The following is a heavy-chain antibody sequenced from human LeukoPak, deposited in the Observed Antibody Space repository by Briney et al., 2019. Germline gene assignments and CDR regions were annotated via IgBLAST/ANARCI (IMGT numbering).Heavy chain of an antibody. D-gene: IGHD2-15*01. J-gene: IGHJ4*02. Sequence: SVKVSCKASGGTFSSYAISWVRQAPGQGLEWMGGIIPIFGTANYAQKFQGRVTITADESTSTAYMELSSLRSEDTAVYYCVTDPVGYCSSDSCYSVDYWGQGTLVTVSS. CDR1: GGTFSSYA. V-gene: IGHV1-69*13. CDR3: VTDPVGYCSSDSCYSVDY. CDR2: IIPIFGTA.